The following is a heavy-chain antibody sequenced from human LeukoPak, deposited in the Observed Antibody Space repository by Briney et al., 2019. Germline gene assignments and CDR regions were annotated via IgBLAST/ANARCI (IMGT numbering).Heavy chain of an antibody. CDR2: ISAYNGNT. CDR1: GYTFTSYG. CDR3: ARDDYDFWSGYPSFDY. Sequence: ASVKVSCKASGYTFTSYGISWLRQAPGQGLEWMGWISAYNGNTNYAQKLQGRVTMTTDTSTSTAYMELRSLRSDDTAVYYCARDDYDFWSGYPSFDYWGQGTLVTVSS. V-gene: IGHV1-18*01. D-gene: IGHD3-3*01. J-gene: IGHJ4*02.